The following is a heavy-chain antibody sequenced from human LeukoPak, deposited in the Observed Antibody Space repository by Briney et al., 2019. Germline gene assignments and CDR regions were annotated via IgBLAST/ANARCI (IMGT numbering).Heavy chain of an antibody. CDR1: GYSFTSYW. J-gene: IGHJ4*02. CDR2: IYPGDSDT. CDR3: ARLPYYYDRSSHLSY. Sequence: GESLKISCKGSGYSFTSYWIGWVRQMPGKGLEWMGIIYPGDSDTRYSPSFQGQVTISADKSISTAYLQWSSLKASDTAMYYCARLPYYYDRSSHLSYWGQGTLDTVSS. V-gene: IGHV5-51*01. D-gene: IGHD3-22*01.